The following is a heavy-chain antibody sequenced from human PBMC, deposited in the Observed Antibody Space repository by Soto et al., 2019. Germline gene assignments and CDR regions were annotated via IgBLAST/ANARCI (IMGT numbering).Heavy chain of an antibody. CDR1: GGSYSGYY. D-gene: IGHD1-1*01. V-gene: IGHV4-34*01. CDR3: ARGEVAQLEPIYNYYYYYGMDV. Sequence: SETLSLPCAVYGGSYSGYYWSWIRQPPGKGLEWSGEIYHRGSTTYNPSLKSRVTISVDTSKNQFSLKLSSVTAADTAVYYCARGEVAQLEPIYNYYYYYGMDVWGQGTTVTVSS. CDR2: IYHRGST. J-gene: IGHJ6*02.